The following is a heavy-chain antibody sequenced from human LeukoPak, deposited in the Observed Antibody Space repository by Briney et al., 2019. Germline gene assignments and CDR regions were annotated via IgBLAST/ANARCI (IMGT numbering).Heavy chain of an antibody. CDR2: INAANGNT. CDR3: ARGALILFFGKLPDH. CDR1: GFSLINYA. Sequence: ASVKVSCKASGFSLINYAIHWVRQAPGQRPEWMGWINAANGNTKYSQMFQGRVTITRDTSASTAYMELSGLRSEDTAIYYCARGALILFFGKLPDHWGQGTLVTVSS. D-gene: IGHD3-10*01. V-gene: IGHV1-3*01. J-gene: IGHJ5*02.